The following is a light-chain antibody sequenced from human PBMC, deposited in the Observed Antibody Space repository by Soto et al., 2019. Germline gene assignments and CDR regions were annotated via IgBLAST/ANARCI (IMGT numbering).Light chain of an antibody. J-gene: IGKJ1*01. CDR3: QQYGSSPRT. CDR1: QSVSSSY. CDR2: GAS. Sequence: ESVLTQSPGTLSLSPGERATLSCRASQSVSSSYLAWYQQKPGQAPRLLIYGASSRATGIPDRFSVSGSGTDFSLTISRLAPEDYAGYYCQQYGSSPRTFGQGTKGEI. V-gene: IGKV3-20*01.